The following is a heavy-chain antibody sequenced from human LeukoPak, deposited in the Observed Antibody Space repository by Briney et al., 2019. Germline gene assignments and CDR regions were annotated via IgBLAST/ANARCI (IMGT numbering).Heavy chain of an antibody. Sequence: PGGSLRLSCAASGFTFSSYAMSWVRQAPGKGLEWVAVISYDGSNKYYADSVKGRFTISRDNSKNTLYLQMNSLRAEDTAVYYCALIERDYWGQGTLVTVSS. V-gene: IGHV3-30*03. CDR3: ALIERDY. CDR1: GFTFSSYA. J-gene: IGHJ4*02. D-gene: IGHD3-22*01. CDR2: ISYDGSNK.